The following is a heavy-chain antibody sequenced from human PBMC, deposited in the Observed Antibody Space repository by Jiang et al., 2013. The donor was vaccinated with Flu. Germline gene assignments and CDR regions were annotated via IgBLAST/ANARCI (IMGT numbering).Heavy chain of an antibody. CDR3: AKSPPMVRGDYYYGMDV. CDR2: IRYDGSNK. Sequence: LVESGGGVVQPGGSLRLSCAASAFTFSSSGMHWVRQAPGKGLEWMAFIRYDGSNKYYVDSVEGRFTISRDNSKNTLYLHMNSLRAEDTAVYYCAKSPPMVRGDYYYGMDVWGQGTTVTVSS. CDR1: AFTFSSSG. V-gene: IGHV3-30*02. D-gene: IGHD3-10*01. J-gene: IGHJ6*02.